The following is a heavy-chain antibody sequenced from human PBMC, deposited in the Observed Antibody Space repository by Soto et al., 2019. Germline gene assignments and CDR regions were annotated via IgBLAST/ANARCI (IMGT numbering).Heavy chain of an antibody. J-gene: IGHJ4*02. CDR2: ISGSGGST. Sequence: EVQLLESGGGLVQPGGSLRLSCAASGFTFSSYAMSWVRQAPGKGLEWVSAISGSGGSTYYADSVKGRFTIYRDNSKNTLYLQMNSLRAEDTAVYYCANSVDIVATIQVDYWGQGTLVTVSS. CDR1: GFTFSSYA. CDR3: ANSVDIVATIQVDY. D-gene: IGHD5-12*01. V-gene: IGHV3-23*01.